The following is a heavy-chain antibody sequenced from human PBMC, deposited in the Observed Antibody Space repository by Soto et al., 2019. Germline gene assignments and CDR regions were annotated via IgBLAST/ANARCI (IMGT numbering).Heavy chain of an antibody. CDR3: ARDMGYGGNSRGYYYGMDV. J-gene: IGHJ6*02. V-gene: IGHV1-2*04. D-gene: IGHD4-17*01. Sequence: ASVKVSCKASGYTFTGYYMHWVRQAPVQGLEWMGWINPNSGGTNYAQKFQGWVTMTRDTSISTAYMELSRLRSDDTAVYYCARDMGYGGNSRGYYYGMDVWGQGTTVTVSS. CDR1: GYTFTGYY. CDR2: INPNSGGT.